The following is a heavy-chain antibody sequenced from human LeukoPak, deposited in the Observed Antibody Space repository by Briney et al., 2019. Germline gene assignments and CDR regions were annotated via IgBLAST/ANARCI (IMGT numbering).Heavy chain of an antibody. CDR2: IYYNGNT. CDR1: GGSISHYY. D-gene: IGHD2-8*01. V-gene: IGHV4-59*08. J-gene: IGHJ4*02. Sequence: PSETLSLTCTVSGGSISHYYWSWIRQPPGKGLEWIGYIYYNGNTYYNPSLRSRVTMSVDTSKNQFSLKLNSVTAADTAVYYCARHVLSDYDYWGQGTLVTVSS. CDR3: ARHVLSDYDY.